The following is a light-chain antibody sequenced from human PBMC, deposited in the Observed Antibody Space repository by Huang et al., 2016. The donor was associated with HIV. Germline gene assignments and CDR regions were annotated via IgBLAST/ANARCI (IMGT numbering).Light chain of an antibody. CDR1: ERIGSD. CDR2: GTS. V-gene: IGKV3-15*01. CDR3: QQYNKWPYT. J-gene: IGKJ2*01. Sequence: MTQSPATLSVSPGDGVSLSCRAEERIGSDLAWYQQRPGQAPRLLIYGTSTRASGVPARFSGGGSGTDFTLTITSLQSEDFVIYFCQQYNKWPYTFGLGTKLEIK.